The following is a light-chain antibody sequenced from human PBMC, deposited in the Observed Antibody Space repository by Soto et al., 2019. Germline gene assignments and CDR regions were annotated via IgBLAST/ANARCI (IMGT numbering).Light chain of an antibody. CDR3: QQYNILTT. CDR1: QSVSNNY. J-gene: IGKJ1*01. V-gene: IGKV3-20*01. Sequence: EIGLTQAPGTLSLSPGERATLSCRASQSVSNNYLAWYQQKPGQAPRLLIYGASNRATGIPDRFSGSGSGTEFTLTISSLQSEDFAVYYCQQYNILTTFGQGTSVDIK. CDR2: GAS.